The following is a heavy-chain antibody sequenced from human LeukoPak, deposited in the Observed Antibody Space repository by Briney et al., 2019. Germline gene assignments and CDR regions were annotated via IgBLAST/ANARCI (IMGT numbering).Heavy chain of an antibody. CDR1: GVSISSYY. D-gene: IGHD3-16*01. CDR3: ARETSQKGAHNMDV. V-gene: IGHV4-59*01. J-gene: IGHJ6*03. Sequence: SETLSLTCTVSGVSISSYYWSWIRQPPGKGLEGIGYIYYSGSTNYNPSLKSRVTISVDTSKNQFSLKLSSVTAADTAVYYCARETSQKGAHNMDVWGKGTTVTVSS. CDR2: IYYSGST.